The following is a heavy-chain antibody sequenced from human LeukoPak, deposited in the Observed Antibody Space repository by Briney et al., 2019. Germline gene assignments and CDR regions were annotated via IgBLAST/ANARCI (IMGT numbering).Heavy chain of an antibody. J-gene: IGHJ4*02. CDR3: AGRASAAIHLWYFDY. CDR1: GGSISSSSYY. CDR2: IYYSGST. Sequence: SETLSLTCTVSGGSISSSSYYWGWIRQPPGKGLEWIGSIYYSGSTYYNPSLKSRVTISVDTSKNQFSLKLSSVTAADTAVYYCAGRASAAIHLWYFDYWGQGTLVTVSS. V-gene: IGHV4-39*01. D-gene: IGHD2-2*01.